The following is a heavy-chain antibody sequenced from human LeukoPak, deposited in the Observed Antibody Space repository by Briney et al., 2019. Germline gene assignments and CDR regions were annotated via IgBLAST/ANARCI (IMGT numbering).Heavy chain of an antibody. J-gene: IGHJ6*02. D-gene: IGHD6-19*01. CDR3: AKVISSGSVGYYYGMDV. CDR1: GFTFSSYG. V-gene: IGHV3-30*18. Sequence: PGRSLRLSCAASGFTFSSYGMHWVRQAPGKGLEWVAVISYDGSNKYYADSVKGRFTISRDNSKNTLYLQMNSLRAEDTAVYYCAKVISSGSVGYYYGMDVWGQGTTVTVSS. CDR2: ISYDGSNK.